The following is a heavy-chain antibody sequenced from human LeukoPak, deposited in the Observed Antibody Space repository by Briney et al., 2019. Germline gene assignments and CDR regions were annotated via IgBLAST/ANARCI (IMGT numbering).Heavy chain of an antibody. V-gene: IGHV3-7*01. CDR1: GFTFSSYW. J-gene: IGHJ4*02. Sequence: GGSLRLSCAASGFTFSSYWMSWVRQAPGKGLEWVANIKQDGSEKYYVDSVKGRFTISRDNAKNSLYLQMNSQRAEDTAVYYCAGDRSFTYYDFWSGYSLFDYWGQGTLVTVSS. CDR3: AGDRSFTYYDFWSGYSLFDY. D-gene: IGHD3-3*01. CDR2: IKQDGSEK.